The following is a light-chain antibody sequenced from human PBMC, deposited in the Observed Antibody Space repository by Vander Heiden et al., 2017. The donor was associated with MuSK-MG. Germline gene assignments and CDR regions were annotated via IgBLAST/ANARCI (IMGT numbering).Light chain of an antibody. J-gene: IGKJ1*01. Sequence: EIVLTQSPGTLSLSPGERATLSCRASQRVSSTYLGWYQQKAGQAPRFLIFGASTRASGIPDFALTISRLEPEDFAVYYCHHYGILPRTFGQGTRVXIK. V-gene: IGKV3-20*01. CDR2: GAS. CDR1: QRVSSTY. CDR3: HHYGILPRT.